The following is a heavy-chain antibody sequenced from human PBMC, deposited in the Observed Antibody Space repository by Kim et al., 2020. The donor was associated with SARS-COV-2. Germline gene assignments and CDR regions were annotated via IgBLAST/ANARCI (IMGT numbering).Heavy chain of an antibody. Sequence: GGSLRLSCAASGFTFSNYVMHWVRQAPGKGLEWVAVISYDGSNKYFADSVKGRFTISRDNSRNTLFLQMNSLRAEDTAVYYCAKAGNILTGYYDPSPFQYWGQGTLVTVSS. CDR3: AKAGNILTGYYDPSPFQY. J-gene: IGHJ4*02. CDR2: ISYDGSNK. V-gene: IGHV3-30*18. D-gene: IGHD3-9*01. CDR1: GFTFSNYV.